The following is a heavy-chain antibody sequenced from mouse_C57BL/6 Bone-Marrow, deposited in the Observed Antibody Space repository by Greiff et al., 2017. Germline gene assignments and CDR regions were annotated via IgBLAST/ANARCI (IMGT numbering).Heavy chain of an antibody. Sequence: QVQLQQPGAELVKPGASVKMSCKASGYTFTSYWITWVKQRPGQGLEWIGDIYPGSGSTNYNEKFKSKATLTVDTSSSTAYMQLISLTSEDSAVYYCARDYGSSPLYYFDYWGQGTTLTVSS. CDR2: IYPGSGST. D-gene: IGHD1-1*01. CDR3: ARDYGSSPLYYFDY. V-gene: IGHV1-55*01. CDR1: GYTFTSYW. J-gene: IGHJ2*01.